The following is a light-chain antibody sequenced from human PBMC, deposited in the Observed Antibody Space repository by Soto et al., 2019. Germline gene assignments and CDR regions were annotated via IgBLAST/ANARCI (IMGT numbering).Light chain of an antibody. J-gene: IGKJ1*01. Sequence: EIVLTQSPGTLSLSPGERATLSCRASQSVSNNYLAWYQQKPGQAPRLPIYGASSRATGIPDRFSGSGSGTDFTLTISRLEPEDFAVYYRQQYGSSPKTFGQGTKV. CDR2: GAS. CDR1: QSVSNNY. CDR3: QQYGSSPKT. V-gene: IGKV3-20*01.